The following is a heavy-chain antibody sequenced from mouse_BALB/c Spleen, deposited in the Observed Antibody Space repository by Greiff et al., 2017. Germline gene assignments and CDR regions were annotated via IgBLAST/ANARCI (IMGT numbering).Heavy chain of an antibody. CDR2: ISGGGSYT. Sequence: EVKLMESGGGLVKPGGSLKLSCAASGFTFSDYYMSWVRQTPEKRLEWVATISGGGSYTYYPDSVKGRFTISRDNAKNNLYLQMSSLKSEDTAMYYCAREREGFAYWGQGTLVTVSA. CDR3: AREREGFAY. CDR1: GFTFSDYY. V-gene: IGHV5-4*02. J-gene: IGHJ3*01.